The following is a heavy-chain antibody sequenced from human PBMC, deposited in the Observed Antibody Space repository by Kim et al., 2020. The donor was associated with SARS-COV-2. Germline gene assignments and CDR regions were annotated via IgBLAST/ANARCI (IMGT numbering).Heavy chain of an antibody. J-gene: IGHJ4*02. CDR3: ASRPSMVRGGVIPFDY. V-gene: IGHV3-23*01. Sequence: GGSLRLSCAASGFTFSSYAMSCVRQAPGKGLEWVSAISGSGGSTYYADSVKGRFTISRDNSKNTLYLQMNSLRAEDTAVYYCASRPSMVRGGVIPFDYWGQGTLVTVSS. D-gene: IGHD3-10*01. CDR2: ISGSGGST. CDR1: GFTFSSYA.